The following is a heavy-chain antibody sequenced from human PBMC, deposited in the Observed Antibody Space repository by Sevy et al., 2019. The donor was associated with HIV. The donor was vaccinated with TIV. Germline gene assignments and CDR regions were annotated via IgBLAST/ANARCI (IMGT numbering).Heavy chain of an antibody. J-gene: IGHJ4*02. Sequence: ASVKVSCKASGYTFTTYNIVWVRQAPGQGLEWLAWMSPYNGNKNYAQRVQGRVTMTTDTFTDTALLELMSLEFDDTATYYGARGSTSWYDYWGQGTLVTVSS. CDR2: MSPYNGNK. D-gene: IGHD2-8*01. CDR1: GYTFTTYN. V-gene: IGHV1-18*01. CDR3: ARGSTSWYDY.